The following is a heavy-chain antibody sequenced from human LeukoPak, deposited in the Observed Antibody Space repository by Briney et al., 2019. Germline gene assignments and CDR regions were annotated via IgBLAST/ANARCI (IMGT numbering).Heavy chain of an antibody. D-gene: IGHD2-2*01. CDR1: GFTFSSYA. CDR2: ISGSGGST. CDR3: AKGKDIVVVPAAYLFDY. V-gene: IGHV3-23*01. Sequence: GGSLRLSCAASGFTFSSYAMSWVRQAPGKGLEWVSAISGSGGSTYYADSVKGRFTISRDNSKNTLYLQMNSLRAEDTAVYYCAKGKDIVVVPAAYLFDYWGQGTLVTVPS. J-gene: IGHJ4*02.